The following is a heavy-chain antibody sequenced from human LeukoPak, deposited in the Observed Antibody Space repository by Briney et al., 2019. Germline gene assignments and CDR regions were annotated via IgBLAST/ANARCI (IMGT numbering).Heavy chain of an antibody. Sequence: SETLSLTCAVSGGSINSSNWWSWVRQPPGKGLEWIGQIFHSGSANYNPSLKSRVTMAVDKSNNQFSLRLSSVTAADTAVYYCARDRNSNLRLGFWGQGALVTVSS. V-gene: IGHV4-4*02. CDR3: ARDRNSNLRLGF. CDR1: GGSINSSNW. D-gene: IGHD5-12*01. CDR2: IFHSGSA. J-gene: IGHJ4*02.